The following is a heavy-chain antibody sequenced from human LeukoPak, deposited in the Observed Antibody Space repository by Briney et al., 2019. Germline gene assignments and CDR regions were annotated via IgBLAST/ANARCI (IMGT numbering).Heavy chain of an antibody. D-gene: IGHD2-15*01. J-gene: IGHJ4*02. CDR1: GGSFSGYY. CDR3: ARGPIGDIVVVVAATQYYFDY. Sequence: SETLSLTCAVYGGSFSGYYWSWIRQPPGKGLEWIGEINHSGSTNYNQSLKSRVTISVDTSKNQFSLKLSSVTAADTAVYYCARGPIGDIVVVVAATQYYFDYWGQGTLVTVSS. V-gene: IGHV4-34*01. CDR2: INHSGST.